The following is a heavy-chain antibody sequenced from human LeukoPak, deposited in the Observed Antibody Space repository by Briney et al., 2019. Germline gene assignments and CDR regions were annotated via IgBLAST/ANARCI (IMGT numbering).Heavy chain of an antibody. Sequence: GGSLRLSCAASGFTFSSYAMSWVRQAPGKGLEWVANIKQDGSEKYYVDSVKGRFTISRDNAKNSLYLQMNSLRAEDTAVYYCARAQSGSYRFDYWGQGTLVTVSS. V-gene: IGHV3-7*01. CDR2: IKQDGSEK. J-gene: IGHJ4*02. CDR1: GFTFSSYA. D-gene: IGHD1-26*01. CDR3: ARAQSGSYRFDY.